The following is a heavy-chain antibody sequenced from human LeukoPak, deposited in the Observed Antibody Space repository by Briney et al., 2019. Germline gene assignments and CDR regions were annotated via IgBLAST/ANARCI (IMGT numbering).Heavy chain of an antibody. CDR2: ISSSSSTI. CDR3: AREGVRGSYYGH. J-gene: IGHJ4*02. V-gene: IGHV3-48*02. Sequence: GGSLRLSCAAPQFTFSNYGMNWVRQAPGKGLEWVSYISSSSSTIYYADSVKGRFTISRDNAQNSLYLQMNILRDDDTAVYYCAREGVRGSYYGHWGQGTLVTVSS. CDR1: QFTFSNYG. D-gene: IGHD3-10*01.